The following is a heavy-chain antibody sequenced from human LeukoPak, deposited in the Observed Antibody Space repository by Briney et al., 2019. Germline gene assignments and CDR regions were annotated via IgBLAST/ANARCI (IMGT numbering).Heavy chain of an antibody. CDR1: GFTFRDDA. D-gene: IGHD3-10*01. V-gene: IGHV3-30-3*01. CDR3: ARDPFHYYGSRYAMDV. CDR2: ISNDGINK. Sequence: GGSLRLSCAASGFTFRDDAMHWVRQAPGKGLKWVAVISNDGINKYYADSVKGRFTVSRDNSKNTLYLQMNSLRTEDTAVYYCARDPFHYYGSRYAMDVWGQGTTVSVSS. J-gene: IGHJ6*02.